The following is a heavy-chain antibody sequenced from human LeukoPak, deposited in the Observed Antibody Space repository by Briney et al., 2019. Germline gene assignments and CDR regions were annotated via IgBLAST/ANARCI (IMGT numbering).Heavy chain of an antibody. D-gene: IGHD4-11*01. CDR3: AKNTMTTYQYYMDV. CDR2: IRYDGSNK. J-gene: IGHJ6*03. Sequence: GGSLSLSCAASGFTFSSSDIPWVRQAPGKGLEWVAFIRYDGSNKNYADSVKGRFTISRDNSKNTLYLQMNSLRPEDTAVYYCAKNTMTTYQYYMDVWGKGTSVTISS. V-gene: IGHV3-30*02. CDR1: GFTFSSSD.